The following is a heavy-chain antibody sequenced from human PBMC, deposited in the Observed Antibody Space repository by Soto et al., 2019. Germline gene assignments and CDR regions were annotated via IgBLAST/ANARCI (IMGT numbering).Heavy chain of an antibody. J-gene: IGHJ6*02. D-gene: IGHD3-22*01. Sequence: SSETLSLTCAVYGGSFSGYYWSWIRQPPGKGLEWIGEINHSGSTNYNPSLKSRVTISVDTSKNQFSLKLSSVTAADTAVYYCARGAYYYDSSGYHYYYYGMDVWGQGTTVTVSS. CDR1: GGSFSGYY. CDR3: ARGAYYYDSSGYHYYYYGMDV. V-gene: IGHV4-34*01. CDR2: INHSGST.